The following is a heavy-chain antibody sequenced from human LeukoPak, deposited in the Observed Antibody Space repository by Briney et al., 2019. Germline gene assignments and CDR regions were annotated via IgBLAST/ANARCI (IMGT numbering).Heavy chain of an antibody. D-gene: IGHD2-15*01. CDR1: GGSISSSSYY. Sequence: SETLSLTCTVSGGSISSSSYYWGWIRQPPGKGLEWIGSIYYSGSTYYNPSLKSRVTISVDTSKNQFSLKLSSVTAADTAVYYCARHHYCSGGSCYEFDYWGQGTLVTVSS. V-gene: IGHV4-39*01. J-gene: IGHJ4*02. CDR3: ARHHYCSGGSCYEFDY. CDR2: IYYSGST.